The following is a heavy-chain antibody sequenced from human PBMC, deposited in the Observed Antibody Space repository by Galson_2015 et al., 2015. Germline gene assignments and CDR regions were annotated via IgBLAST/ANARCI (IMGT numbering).Heavy chain of an antibody. Sequence: SVKVSCKASGYTFTSYGISWVRQAPGQGLEWMGWISVYNDNTNSAQKLQGRVTMTTDTFTSTAYMELRSLRSDDTAVYYCARLAYCSGGSCPYHGMDVWGQGTTVTVSS. J-gene: IGHJ6*02. D-gene: IGHD2-15*01. V-gene: IGHV1-18*01. CDR1: GYTFTSYG. CDR3: ARLAYCSGGSCPYHGMDV. CDR2: ISVYNDNT.